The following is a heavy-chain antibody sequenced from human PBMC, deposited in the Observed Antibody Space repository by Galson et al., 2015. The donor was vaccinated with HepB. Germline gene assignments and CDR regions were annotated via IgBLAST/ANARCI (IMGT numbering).Heavy chain of an antibody. Sequence: SLRLSCAGSGFTFSGSAMHWVRQGSGKGLEWIGRIGSKTYNYATAYKASVKGRFTISRDDSKNTAYLQMNSLRTEDTAVYYCLRLGDISGYSSSWGQGTLVTVSS. CDR3: LRLGDISGYSSS. D-gene: IGHD6-13*01. CDR2: IGSKTYNYAT. V-gene: IGHV3-73*01. CDR1: GFTFSGSA. J-gene: IGHJ4*02.